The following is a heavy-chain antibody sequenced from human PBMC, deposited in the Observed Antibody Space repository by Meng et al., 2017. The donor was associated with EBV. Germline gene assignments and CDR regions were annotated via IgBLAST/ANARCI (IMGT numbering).Heavy chain of an antibody. CDR2: ISYDGSNK. D-gene: IGHD3-22*01. V-gene: IGHV3-30*18. Sequence: VMPMGHGRCLGQPGESLSIPCAAVGFTVSSYGMHWVRQAPGKGLEWVAVISYDGSNKYYADSVKGRFTISRDNSKNTLYLQMNSLRAEDTAVYYCAKGDVYYYDSSGYPNYWGQGTLVTVSS. CDR1: GFTVSSYG. J-gene: IGHJ4*02. CDR3: AKGDVYYYDSSGYPNY.